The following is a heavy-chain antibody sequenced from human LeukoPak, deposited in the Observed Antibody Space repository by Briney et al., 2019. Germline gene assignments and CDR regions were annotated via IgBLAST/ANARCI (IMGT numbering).Heavy chain of an antibody. D-gene: IGHD3-3*01. V-gene: IGHV1-18*01. CDR3: ARFYDFWSGYNTLYYYYYMDV. J-gene: IGHJ6*03. Sequence: ASVKVSCKASGYTFTSYGISWVRQAPGQGLEWMGWISAYNGNTNYAQKLQGRVTMTTDTSTSTAYMELRSLRSDDTAVYYCARFYDFWSGYNTLYYYYYMDVWGKGTTVTVSS. CDR2: ISAYNGNT. CDR1: GYTFTSYG.